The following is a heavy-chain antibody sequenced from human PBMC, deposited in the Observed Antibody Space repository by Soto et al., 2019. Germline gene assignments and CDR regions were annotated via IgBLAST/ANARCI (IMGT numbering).Heavy chain of an antibody. V-gene: IGHV4-34*01. CDR3: ARSAPAAKPWFDY. D-gene: IGHD2-2*01. CDR1: GGSFSGYY. J-gene: IGHJ4*02. Sequence: QVQLQQWGAGLLKPSETLSLTCAVYGGSFSGYYWSWIRQPPGKGLEWIGEINHSGSTNYNPSLKSRVTKPVDTSKNQFSLKLSSVTAADTAVYYCARSAPAAKPWFDYWGQGTLVTVSS. CDR2: INHSGST.